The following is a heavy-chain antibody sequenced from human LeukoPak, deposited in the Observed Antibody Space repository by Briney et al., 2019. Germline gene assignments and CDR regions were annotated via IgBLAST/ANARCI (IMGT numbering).Heavy chain of an antibody. J-gene: IGHJ6*02. CDR3: VRSTGKFYYGADV. CDR1: GFTFSSYA. Sequence: GGSLRLSCAASGFTFSSYAMYWVRQAPGEGLEWVAAISYDGGNNYYADSVKGRLTIARDNSKNTLYLQMSSLRAEATAVYYCVRSTGKFYYGADVWGQGTTVTVSS. CDR2: ISYDGGNN. V-gene: IGHV3-30*04. D-gene: IGHD4/OR15-4a*01.